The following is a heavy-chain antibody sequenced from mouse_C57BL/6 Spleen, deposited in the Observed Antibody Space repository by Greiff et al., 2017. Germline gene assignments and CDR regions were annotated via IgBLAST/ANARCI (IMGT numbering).Heavy chain of an antibody. CDR2: ISSGSSTI. J-gene: IGHJ4*01. V-gene: IGHV5-17*01. CDR3: ARIDYGSSYAMDY. D-gene: IGHD1-1*01. CDR1: GFTFSDYG. Sequence: EVMLVESGGGLVKPGGSLKLSCAASGFTFSDYGMHWVRQAPEQGLEWVAYISSGSSTIYYADTVKGRFTISRDNAKNTLFLQMTSLRAEDTAMYYCARIDYGSSYAMDYWGQGTSVTVSS.